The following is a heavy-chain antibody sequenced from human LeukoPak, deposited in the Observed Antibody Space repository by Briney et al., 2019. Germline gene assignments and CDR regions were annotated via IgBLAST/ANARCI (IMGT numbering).Heavy chain of an antibody. Sequence: GASVKVSCKASGGTFSSYAISWVRQAPGQGLEWMGGITPIFGTANYAQKFQGRVTITADKSTSTAYMELSSLRSEDTAVYYCARGGPRQVDLGSDYYGSVPPFDYWGQGTLVTVSS. CDR3: ARGGPRQVDLGSDYYGSVPPFDY. CDR2: ITPIFGTA. J-gene: IGHJ4*02. D-gene: IGHD3-10*01. V-gene: IGHV1-69*06. CDR1: GGTFSSYA.